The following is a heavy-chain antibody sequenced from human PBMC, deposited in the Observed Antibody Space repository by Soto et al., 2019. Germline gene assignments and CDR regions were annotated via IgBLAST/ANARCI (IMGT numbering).Heavy chain of an antibody. V-gene: IGHV3-23*01. CDR2: ISGSGGST. D-gene: IGHD3-9*01. J-gene: IGHJ5*02. Sequence: GGSLRLSCAASGFTFSSYAMSWVRRAPGKGLEWVSAISGSGGSTYYADSVKGRFTISRDNSKNTLYLQMNSLRAEDTAVYYCAKDSSGRYFDWLLNNWFDPWGQGTLVTVSS. CDR3: AKDSSGRYFDWLLNNWFDP. CDR1: GFTFSSYA.